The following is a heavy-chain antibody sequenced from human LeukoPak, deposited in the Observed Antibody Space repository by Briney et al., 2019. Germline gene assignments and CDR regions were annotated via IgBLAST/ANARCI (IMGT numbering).Heavy chain of an antibody. V-gene: IGHV3-72*01. CDR1: GFTFSDHF. Sequence: GGSLRLSCAASGFTFSDHFLDWVRQAPGKGLEWVGRTRNKANSYITEYAASVKGRFTISRDDSKNSLYLQTSSLKTDDTAMYYCASIRGTFGYWGQGTLVTVSS. CDR3: ASIRGTFGY. CDR2: TRNKANSYIT. D-gene: IGHD1-26*01. J-gene: IGHJ4*02.